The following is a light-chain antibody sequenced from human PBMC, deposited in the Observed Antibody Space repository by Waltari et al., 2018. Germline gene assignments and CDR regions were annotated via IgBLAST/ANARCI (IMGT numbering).Light chain of an antibody. Sequence: QSVLTQPPSVSGAPGQRVTISCTGSSSNIGSGHDVRWYQQLPGTAPKLLIYANSNRPSGVADRFSGSKSGTSASLAITGLQAQDEADYYCQSHDSRLSGYVFGTGTKVTVL. CDR3: QSHDSRLSGYV. V-gene: IGLV1-40*01. J-gene: IGLJ1*01. CDR2: ANS. CDR1: SSNIGSGHD.